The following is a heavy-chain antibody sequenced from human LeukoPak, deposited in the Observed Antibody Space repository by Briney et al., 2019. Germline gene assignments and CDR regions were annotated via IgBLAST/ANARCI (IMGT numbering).Heavy chain of an antibody. CDR2: IYYTGST. CDR1: GGSISTYY. Sequence: PLETLSLTCTVSGGSISTYYWSWIRQPPGKGLEWIGNIYYTGSTIYNPSLESRVTMSVDTSKNQFSLKLSSVTAADTAVYYCARTPAAHYAFDIWGQGTMVTVSS. CDR3: ARTPAAHYAFDI. V-gene: IGHV4-59*01. J-gene: IGHJ3*02.